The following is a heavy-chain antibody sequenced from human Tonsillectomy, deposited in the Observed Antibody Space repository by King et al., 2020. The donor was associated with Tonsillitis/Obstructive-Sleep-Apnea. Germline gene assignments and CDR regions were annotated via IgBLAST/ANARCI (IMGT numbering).Heavy chain of an antibody. J-gene: IGHJ4*02. CDR1: GFTFSSFA. CDR2: ISYDGSNK. V-gene: IGHV3-30*18. D-gene: IGHD2-2*01. Sequence: VQLVESGGGVVQPGRSLRLSCGASGFTFSSFAMHWVRQAPGKGLEWGALISYDGSNKYYADSVKGRFTNSRDNSKNTLYLQMNSLRAEDTAVYYCAKDLISYCSSTSCYSYFDYWGQGTLVTVSS. CDR3: AKDLISYCSSTSCYSYFDY.